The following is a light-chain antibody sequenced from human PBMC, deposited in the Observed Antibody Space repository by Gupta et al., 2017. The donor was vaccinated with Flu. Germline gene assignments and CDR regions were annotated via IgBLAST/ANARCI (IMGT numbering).Light chain of an antibody. CDR1: QSISSW. CDR2: KAS. V-gene: IGKV1-5*03. CDR3: QQYNSDSPET. Sequence: DLQMPQSPSTLSASVGDRVTITCRASQSISSWLAWYQQKPGKAPKLLIYKASSLESGVPSWCSGSGSGTEFTLTSSSLQPDDFATYYCQQYNSDSPETFGQGTKVEIK. J-gene: IGKJ1*01.